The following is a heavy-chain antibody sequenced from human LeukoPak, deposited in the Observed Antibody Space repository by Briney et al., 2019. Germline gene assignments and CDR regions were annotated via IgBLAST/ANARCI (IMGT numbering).Heavy chain of an antibody. CDR2: VIPIFSTA. Sequence: KVSCKASGGPFSNYAIGWVRQAPGQGLEWMGGVIPIFSTANYAQKFQGRVTITGDRSTSTAYMELSSLRSDDTAVYYCAREVPVVVPAAIGWFDPWGQGTLVTVSS. CDR3: AREVPVVVPAAIGWFDP. V-gene: IGHV1-69*06. J-gene: IGHJ5*02. D-gene: IGHD2-2*01. CDR1: GGPFSNYA.